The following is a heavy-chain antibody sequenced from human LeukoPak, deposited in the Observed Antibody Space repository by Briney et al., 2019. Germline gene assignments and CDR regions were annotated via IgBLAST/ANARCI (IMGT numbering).Heavy chain of an antibody. CDR3: AKDFRGGIRYFDWSKGYFDY. CDR1: GFTFDDYA. J-gene: IGHJ4*02. V-gene: IGHV3-9*01. D-gene: IGHD3-9*01. Sequence: PGGSLRLSCAASGFTFDDYAMHWVRQAPGKGLEWVSGISWNSGSIGYADSVKGRFTISRDNAKNSLYLQMNSLRAEDTALYYCAKDFRGGIRYFDWSKGYFDYWGQGTLVTVSS. CDR2: ISWNSGSI.